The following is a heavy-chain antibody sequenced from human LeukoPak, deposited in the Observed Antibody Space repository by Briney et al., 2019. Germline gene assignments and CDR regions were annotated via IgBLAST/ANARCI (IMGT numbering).Heavy chain of an antibody. V-gene: IGHV4-59*08. CDR1: GGSISSYY. J-gene: IGHJ2*01. D-gene: IGHD1-1*01. Sequence: SETLSLTCTVSGGSISSYYWSWIRQPPGKGLEWIGYIYYSGSTNYNPSLKSRVTISVDTSKNQFSLKLSSVTAADTAVYYCARHGTRNWYFDLWGRGTLVTASS. CDR2: IYYSGST. CDR3: ARHGTRNWYFDL.